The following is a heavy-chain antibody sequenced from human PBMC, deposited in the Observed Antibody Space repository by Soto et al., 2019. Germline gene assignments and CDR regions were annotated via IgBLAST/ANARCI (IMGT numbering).Heavy chain of an antibody. Sequence: PGGSMRLSCAASGFAFTHYARTWVRQAPGKRVEWVSTICGSXCDTYYADFIKCRFTISGDNSKNKLYPQMNSLRAVDTAVYYCAKRYCTTPSCVREIVYWGQVTLVTVSS. D-gene: IGHD2-2*01. CDR2: ICGSXCDT. J-gene: IGHJ4*02. V-gene: IGHV3-23*01. CDR1: GFAFTHYA. CDR3: AKRYCTTPSCVREIVY.